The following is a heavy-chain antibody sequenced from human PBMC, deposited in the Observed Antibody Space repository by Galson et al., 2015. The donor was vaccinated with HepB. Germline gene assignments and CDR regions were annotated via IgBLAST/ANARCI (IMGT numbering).Heavy chain of an antibody. D-gene: IGHD2-2*01. CDR1: GFTFSSYA. Sequence: SLRLSCAASGFTFSSYAMHWVRQAPGKGLEWVAVIYSGGSTYYADSVKGRFTISRDNSKNTLYLQMNSLRAEDTAVYYCARSPLGQPPTHPYYYGMDVWGQGTTVTVSS. V-gene: IGHV3-66*01. CDR2: IYSGGST. J-gene: IGHJ6*02. CDR3: ARSPLGQPPTHPYYYGMDV.